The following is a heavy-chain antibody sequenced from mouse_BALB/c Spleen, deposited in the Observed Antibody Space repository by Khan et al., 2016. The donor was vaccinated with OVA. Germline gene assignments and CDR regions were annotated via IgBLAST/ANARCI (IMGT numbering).Heavy chain of an antibody. D-gene: IGHD2-4*01. Sequence: EVKLLESGPGLVKPSQSLSLTCTVTGYSITSEYAWNWIRQFPGNKLEWMGYINYSGNTRFNPSLRSRISINRDTSKNQFILQLNSVTTEDTATYYCARKDYYDYDPFPYWGQGTLVTVSA. J-gene: IGHJ3*01. CDR3: ARKDYYDYDPFPY. CDR2: INYSGNT. CDR1: GYSITSEYA. V-gene: IGHV3-2*02.